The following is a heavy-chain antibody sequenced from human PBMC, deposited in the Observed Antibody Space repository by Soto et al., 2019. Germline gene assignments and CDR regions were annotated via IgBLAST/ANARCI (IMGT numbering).Heavy chain of an antibody. CDR1: GYPFTIYA. CDR2: INPGNGDT. J-gene: IGHJ4*02. V-gene: IGHV1-3*01. Sequence: ASVKVSCKASGYPFTIYAIHWVRQAPGQSLEWMGWINPGNGDTKHSQIFQGRVTITWDTSARTAYMDLSSLISEDTADYYCARDSSSSRSFDYWGQGARVTVSS. D-gene: IGHD6-6*01. CDR3: ARDSSSSRSFDY.